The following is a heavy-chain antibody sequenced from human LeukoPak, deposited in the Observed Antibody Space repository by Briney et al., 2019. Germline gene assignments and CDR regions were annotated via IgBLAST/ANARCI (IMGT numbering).Heavy chain of an antibody. V-gene: IGHV3-9*01. J-gene: IGHJ4*02. CDR2: ISWNSGSI. Sequence: SLRLSCAASGFTFDDYAMHWVRQAPGKGLEWVSGISWNSGSIGYADSVKGRFTISRDNAKNSLYLQMNSLRAEDTALYYCAKDMIGDGSGMIDYWGQGTLVTVSS. CDR1: GFTFDDYA. CDR3: AKDMIGDGSGMIDY. D-gene: IGHD3-10*01.